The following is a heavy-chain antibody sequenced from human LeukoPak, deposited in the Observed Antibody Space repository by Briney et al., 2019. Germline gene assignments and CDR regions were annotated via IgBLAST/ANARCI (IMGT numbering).Heavy chain of an antibody. CDR1: GGSFSGYY. V-gene: IGHV4-34*01. D-gene: IGHD4-17*01. Sequence: NASETLSLTCAVYGGSFSGYYWNWIRQPPGKGLEWIGEINHSGSTHYNPSLKSRVTMSVDTSKNQFSMKLSSVTAADTAVYYCVRDETTPLPGAYWGQGTLVTVSS. CDR3: VRDETTPLPGAY. CDR2: INHSGST. J-gene: IGHJ4*02.